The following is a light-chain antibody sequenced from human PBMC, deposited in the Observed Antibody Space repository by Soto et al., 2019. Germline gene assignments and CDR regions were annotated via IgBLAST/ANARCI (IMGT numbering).Light chain of an antibody. CDR3: CSYAGSYTYV. Sequence: VLTQPRSVSGSPGQSVTISCTGTSSDVGGYNYVSWYQQHPGKAPKLMVYDVTKRPSGVPDRFSGSKSDNTASLTISGLQAEDEADYYCCSYAGSYTYVLGTGTKVTVL. J-gene: IGLJ1*01. CDR1: SSDVGGYNY. CDR2: DVT. V-gene: IGLV2-11*01.